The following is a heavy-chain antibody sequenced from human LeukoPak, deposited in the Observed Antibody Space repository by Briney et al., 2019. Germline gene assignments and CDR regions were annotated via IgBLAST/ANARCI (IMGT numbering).Heavy chain of an antibody. J-gene: IGHJ4*02. V-gene: IGHV3-48*03. CDR3: ARVFAAAGTKSFDY. Sequence: GGSLRLSCAASGFTFRTYEMNWVRQAPGKGLEWISYIGTIINTMYYADSVKGRFTTSRDDAKSSLFLEMSSLRAEDTAVYYCARVFAAAGTKSFDYWGQGTLVTVSS. CDR1: GFTFRTYE. CDR2: IGTIINTM. D-gene: IGHD6-13*01.